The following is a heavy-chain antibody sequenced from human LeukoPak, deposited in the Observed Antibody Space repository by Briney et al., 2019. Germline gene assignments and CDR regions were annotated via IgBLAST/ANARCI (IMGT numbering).Heavy chain of an antibody. CDR2: IYYSGST. J-gene: IGHJ3*02. Sequence: SETLSLTCTVSGGSISSYYWSWIRQPPGQGLEWIGYIYYSGSTNYNPSLNSRVSISVDTSKNQFFLTLSSVTAEDTAVYYCARVPYGDYEDAFDIWGQGTMVTVSS. V-gene: IGHV4-59*01. CDR1: GGSISSYY. CDR3: ARVPYGDYEDAFDI. D-gene: IGHD4-17*01.